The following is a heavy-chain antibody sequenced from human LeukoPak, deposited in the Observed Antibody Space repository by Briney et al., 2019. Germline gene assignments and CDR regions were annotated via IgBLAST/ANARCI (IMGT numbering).Heavy chain of an antibody. Sequence: SETLSLTCAVYGGSFSGYYWSWIRQPPGKGLEWIGEINHSGSTNYNPSLKSRVTISVDTSKNQFSLKLSSVTAADTAVYYCARVRQRAWRWLDARSYFDYWGQGTLVTVSS. V-gene: IGHV4-34*01. D-gene: IGHD4-23*01. CDR1: GGSFSGYY. CDR2: INHSGST. CDR3: ARVRQRAWRWLDARSYFDY. J-gene: IGHJ4*02.